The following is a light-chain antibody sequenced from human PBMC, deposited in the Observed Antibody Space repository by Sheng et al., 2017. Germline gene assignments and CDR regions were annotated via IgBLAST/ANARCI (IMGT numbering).Light chain of an antibody. CDR2: AAS. Sequence: DIQMTQSPSAMSASVGDRVTITCRASQGITNYLTWFQQKPGTVPKRLIYAASSLQSGVPSRFSGSRSGTEFTLTISNLQPEDFATYFCQHYNNYPWTFGQGTKVEIK. CDR1: QGITNY. J-gene: IGKJ1*01. V-gene: IGKV1-17*03. CDR3: QHYNNYPWT.